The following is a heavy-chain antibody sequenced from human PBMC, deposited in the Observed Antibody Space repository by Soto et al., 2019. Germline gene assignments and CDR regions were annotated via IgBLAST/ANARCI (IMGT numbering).Heavy chain of an antibody. CDR1: GYSFTSYW. V-gene: IGHV5-51*01. J-gene: IGHJ4*02. Sequence: GGSLKISCNGSGYSFTSYWIGWVRQMPWKGLEWMGIIYPGDSDTRYSPSFQGQVTISADKSISTAYLQWSSLKASDTAMYYCARPREYCSGGSCYEGHGFDYWGQGTLVTVSS. CDR2: IYPGDSDT. CDR3: ARPREYCSGGSCYEGHGFDY. D-gene: IGHD2-15*01.